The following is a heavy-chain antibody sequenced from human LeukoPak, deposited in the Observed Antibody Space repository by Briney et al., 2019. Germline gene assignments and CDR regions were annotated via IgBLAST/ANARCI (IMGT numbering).Heavy chain of an antibody. D-gene: IGHD1-26*01. CDR2: IRYDGSNK. Sequence: GGSLRLSGAASGFTFSSYGMHWVRQAPGKGLEWVAFIRYDGSNKYYADSVKGRFTISRDNSKNTLYLQMNSLRAEDTAVYYCAKGGSQGGSYLFDYWGQGTLVTVSS. CDR1: GFTFSSYG. V-gene: IGHV3-30*02. J-gene: IGHJ4*02. CDR3: AKGGSQGGSYLFDY.